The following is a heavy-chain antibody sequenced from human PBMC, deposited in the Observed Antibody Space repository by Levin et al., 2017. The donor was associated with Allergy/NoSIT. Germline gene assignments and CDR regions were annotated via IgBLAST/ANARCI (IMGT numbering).Heavy chain of an antibody. Sequence: ASVKVSCKASGYTFTSYAMHWVRQAPGQRLEWMGWINAGNGNTKYSQKFQGRVTITRDTSASTAYMELSSLRSEDTAVYYCARAASRYCSGGSCYPDYWGQGTLVTVSS. J-gene: IGHJ4*02. CDR3: ARAASRYCSGGSCYPDY. CDR2: INAGNGNT. V-gene: IGHV1-3*01. D-gene: IGHD2-15*01. CDR1: GYTFTSYA.